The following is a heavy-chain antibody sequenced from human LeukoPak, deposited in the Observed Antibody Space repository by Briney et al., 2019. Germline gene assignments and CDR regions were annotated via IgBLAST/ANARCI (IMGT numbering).Heavy chain of an antibody. V-gene: IGHV4-59*01. Sequence: PSETLSLTCTVSGGSISSYYWSWVRQPPGKGLEWIGYIYYSGSTNYNPSLKSRVTISVDTSKNQFSLKLSSVTAADTAVYYCARTTEGGYTYDYFYYYYMDVWGKGTTVTISS. D-gene: IGHD5-18*01. CDR3: ARTTEGGYTYDYFYYYYMDV. CDR2: IYYSGST. J-gene: IGHJ6*03. CDR1: GGSISSYY.